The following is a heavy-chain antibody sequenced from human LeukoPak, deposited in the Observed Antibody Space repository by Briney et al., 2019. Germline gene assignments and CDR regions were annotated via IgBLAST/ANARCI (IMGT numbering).Heavy chain of an antibody. J-gene: IGHJ6*02. CDR2: ISYDGSNK. CDR3: ARDPDRNLVADYGMDV. Sequence: GGSLRLSCAASGFTFSSYAMHWVRQAPGKGLEWVAVISYDGSNKYYADSVKGRFTISRDNSKNTLYLQMNSLRAEDTAVYYCARDPDRNLVADYGMDVWGQGTTVTVSS. V-gene: IGHV3-30*04. D-gene: IGHD4-11*01. CDR1: GFTFSSYA.